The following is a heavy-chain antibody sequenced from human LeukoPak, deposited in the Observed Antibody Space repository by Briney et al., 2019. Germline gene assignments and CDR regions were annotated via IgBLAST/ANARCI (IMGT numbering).Heavy chain of an antibody. J-gene: IGHJ4*02. V-gene: IGHV3-23*01. CDR1: GFTFSSYA. Sequence: TGGSLRLSCAASGFTFSSYAMSWVRQAPGKGLEWVSAFSGSGGSTYYADSVKGRFTISRDNSKNTLYLQMNSLRAEDTAIYYCAKESSLLRGPTVIYYFDFWGQGTLVTVSS. CDR2: FSGSGGST. D-gene: IGHD3-10*01. CDR3: AKESSLLRGPTVIYYFDF.